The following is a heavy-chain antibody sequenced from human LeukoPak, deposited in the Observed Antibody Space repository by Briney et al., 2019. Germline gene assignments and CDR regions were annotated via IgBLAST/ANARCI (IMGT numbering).Heavy chain of an antibody. V-gene: IGHV3-7*03. CDR1: GFPFSNYW. CDR2: IRKDGGET. D-gene: IGHD6-19*01. CDR3: ARHTSGQPFDY. Sequence: GGSLRLSCAASGFPFSNYWMKWVRQAPGNALEWVAYIRKDGGETYYVDSVKGRFTISRDNAKNSLYLQMNSLRAEDTAVYYCARHTSGQPFDYWGQGTLVTVSS. J-gene: IGHJ4*02.